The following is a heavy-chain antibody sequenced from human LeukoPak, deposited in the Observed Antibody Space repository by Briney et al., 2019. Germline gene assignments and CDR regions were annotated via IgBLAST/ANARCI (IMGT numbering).Heavy chain of an antibody. CDR3: AKSGYQLLAGNWFDP. CDR1: GFTLSTYG. V-gene: IGHV3-30*18. J-gene: IGHJ5*02. Sequence: PGKSLRLSCAASGFTLSTYGMHWVRQAPGKGLEWVAVISYDGSNKNYADSVKGRFTISRDNSRNTLDLQMNSLRPEDTAVYYCAKSGYQLLAGNWFDPWGQGTLVTVSS. CDR2: ISYDGSNK. D-gene: IGHD2-2*01.